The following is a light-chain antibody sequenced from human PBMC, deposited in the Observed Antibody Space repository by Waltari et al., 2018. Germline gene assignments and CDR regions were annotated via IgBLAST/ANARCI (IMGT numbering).Light chain of an antibody. V-gene: IGKV3-11*01. CDR3: QQRSNWPGVT. CDR2: DAS. CDR1: QSVSSY. Sequence: EIVLTQSPATLSLSPGERATLSCRASQSVSSYLAWYQQKPGQAPRLLIYDASNSAHGIPGRFSGSGSGTDFTLTISSLEPEDFAVYYCQQRSNWPGVTFGQGTRLEIK. J-gene: IGKJ5*01.